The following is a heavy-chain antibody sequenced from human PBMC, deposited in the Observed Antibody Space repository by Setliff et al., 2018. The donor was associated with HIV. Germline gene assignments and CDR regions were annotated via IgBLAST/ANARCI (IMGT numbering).Heavy chain of an antibody. CDR3: ASEAWTSYRSSSGYYYYYMDV. D-gene: IGHD6-6*01. CDR1: GGSITGYY. Sequence: SETLSLTCTVSGGSITGYYWSWIRQPPGKGLELIGWIYYSGNTRYNPSLKRRVTISLDTSKNRFSLQLTSVTAADTAVYYCASEAWTSYRSSSGYYYYYMDVWGKGTTVTVSS. J-gene: IGHJ6*03. CDR2: IYYSGNT. V-gene: IGHV4-59*01.